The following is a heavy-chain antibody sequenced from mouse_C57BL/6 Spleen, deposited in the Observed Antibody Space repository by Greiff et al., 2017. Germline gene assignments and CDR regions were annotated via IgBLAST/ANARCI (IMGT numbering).Heavy chain of an antibody. CDR3: ARDRNGSSSWLAY. Sequence: EVQRVESEGGLVQPGSSMKLSCTASGFTFSDYYMAWVRQVPEKGLEWVANINYDGSSTYYLDSLKSRFIISRDNAKNILYLQMSSHKSEDTATYYCARDRNGSSSWLAYWGQGTLGTVSA. J-gene: IGHJ3*01. CDR2: INYDGSST. V-gene: IGHV5-16*01. CDR1: GFTFSDYY. D-gene: IGHD1-1*01.